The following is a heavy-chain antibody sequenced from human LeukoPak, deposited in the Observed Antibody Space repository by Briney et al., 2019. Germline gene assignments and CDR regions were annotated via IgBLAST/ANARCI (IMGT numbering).Heavy chain of an antibody. CDR3: AKGLIGVSMLLVVRDAFDI. CDR1: GFTFSSHA. J-gene: IGHJ3*02. CDR2: ISGSGGST. D-gene: IGHD3-22*01. Sequence: PGGSPRLSCAASGFTFSSHAMSWGRQAPGKGLEWVSAISGSGGSTYYADSVKGRFTISRDNSKNTLYLQMNSLRAEDTAVYYCAKGLIGVSMLLVVRDAFDIWGQGTMVTVSS. V-gene: IGHV3-23*01.